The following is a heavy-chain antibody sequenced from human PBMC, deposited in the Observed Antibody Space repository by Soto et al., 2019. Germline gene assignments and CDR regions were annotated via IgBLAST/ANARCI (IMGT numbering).Heavy chain of an antibody. Sequence: QLQLQESGSGLVKPSQTLSLTCAVSGGSISSGGSSWSWIRQPPGKGLEWIGYIYHSGSTYYNPSLKSRVTLSVDRSKNQCSLKLSSVTAADTAVYYCARAGDSSGPVALGYWGQGTLVTVSS. CDR1: GGSISSGGSS. CDR3: ARAGDSSGPVALGY. D-gene: IGHD6-19*01. J-gene: IGHJ4*02. V-gene: IGHV4-30-2*01. CDR2: IYHSGST.